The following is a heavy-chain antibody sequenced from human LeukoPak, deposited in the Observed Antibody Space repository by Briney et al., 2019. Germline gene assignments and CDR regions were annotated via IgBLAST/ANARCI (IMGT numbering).Heavy chain of an antibody. CDR1: GYTFTGYY. D-gene: IGHD6-13*01. CDR2: INPNSGGT. J-gene: IGHJ4*02. V-gene: IGHV1-2*02. CDR3: ARVDSSSWYYHY. Sequence: ASVKVSCKASGYTFTGYYMHWVRQAPGQGLEWMGWINPNSGGTNYAQKFQGRVTMTRDTSISTAYMELSRLRSDDTAVYYCARVDSSSWYYHYWGQGTLVTVSS.